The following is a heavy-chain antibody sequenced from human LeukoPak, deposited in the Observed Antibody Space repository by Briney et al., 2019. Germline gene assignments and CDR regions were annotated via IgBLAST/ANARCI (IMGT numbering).Heavy chain of an antibody. Sequence: SETLSLTCTVSGGSISSYFWSWIRQAPGKGLEWIGYFYGSGTIDYNPSLKSRVTISADTSQNQVSLQLNSVTAADTAVYYCARSVYSTNADSWGQGTLVTVSS. J-gene: IGHJ4*02. D-gene: IGHD6-13*01. CDR1: GGSISSYF. CDR3: ARSVYSTNADS. CDR2: FYGSGTI. V-gene: IGHV4-59*01.